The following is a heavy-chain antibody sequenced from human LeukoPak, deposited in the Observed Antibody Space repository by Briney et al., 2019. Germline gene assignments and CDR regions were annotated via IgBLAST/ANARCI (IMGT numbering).Heavy chain of an antibody. V-gene: IGHV5-51*01. J-gene: IGHJ4*02. CDR3: ARQFRDSSGYYSYYFDY. CDR1: GYSFTTYW. D-gene: IGHD3-22*01. CDR2: IYPGDSDT. Sequence: GESLKISCKGSGYSFTTYWIGWVRQMRGRGLEWVGIIYPGDSDTRYSPSFQGQVTIAADKSISTAYLQWSSLKASDTAMYYCARQFRDSSGYYSYYFDYWGQGTLVTVSS.